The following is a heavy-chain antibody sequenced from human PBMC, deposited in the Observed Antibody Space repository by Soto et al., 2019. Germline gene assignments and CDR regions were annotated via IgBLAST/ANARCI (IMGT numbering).Heavy chain of an antibody. V-gene: IGHV1-3*05. CDR2: INAGNGNT. J-gene: IGHJ5*02. CDR1: GYTFTSYA. D-gene: IGHD1-7*01. Sequence: QVQLVQSGAEEKKPGASVKVSCKASGYTFTSYAMHWVRQAPGQRLEWMGWINAGNGNTKYSQKFQGRVTITRDTYASTAYMELSSLRSEDTAVYYCARVRAGTTWFDPWGQGTLVTVSS. CDR3: ARVRAGTTWFDP.